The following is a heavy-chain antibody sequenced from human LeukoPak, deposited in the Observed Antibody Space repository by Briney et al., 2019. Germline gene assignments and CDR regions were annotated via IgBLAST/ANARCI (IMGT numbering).Heavy chain of an antibody. V-gene: IGHV3-11*04. CDR1: GFTFSDYY. D-gene: IGHD5-18*01. Sequence: GGSLRLSCAASGFTFSDYYMSWIRQAPGKGLEWVSYINSSGSTIYYADSVKGRFTISRDNAKNSLYLQMNSLRAEDTAVYYCARDRAAMVIDYWGQGTLVTVSS. CDR2: INSSGSTI. J-gene: IGHJ4*02. CDR3: ARDRAAMVIDY.